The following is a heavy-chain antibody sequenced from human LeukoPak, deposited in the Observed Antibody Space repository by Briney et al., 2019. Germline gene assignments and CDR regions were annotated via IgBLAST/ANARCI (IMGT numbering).Heavy chain of an antibody. D-gene: IGHD6-19*01. CDR1: GFTFSSYA. J-gene: IGHJ4*02. Sequence: GGSMRLSCAASGFTFSSYAMSWVRQAPGKGPEWVSAITGSGGSTYYAESVKGRFTISRDNSKNTLYLQMDSLRPEDTAVYYCAKDPRTGAVSGIFYFDYWGQGTLLTVSS. CDR2: ITGSGGST. CDR3: AKDPRTGAVSGIFYFDY. V-gene: IGHV3-23*01.